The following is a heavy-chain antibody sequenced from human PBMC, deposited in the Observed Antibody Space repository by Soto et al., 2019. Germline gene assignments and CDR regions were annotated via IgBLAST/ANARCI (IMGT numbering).Heavy chain of an antibody. J-gene: IGHJ4*02. D-gene: IGHD6-13*01. CDR1: GASISTNNW. CDR3: AVPGAGDFDY. V-gene: IGHV4-4*02. Sequence: PSETLSLTCAVSGASISTNNWWSWVRQPPGKGLEWIGEVYHSGSTNCNPSLKSRVTISIDKSKNQFSLRLTSMTAADTAVYYCAVPGAGDFDYWSQGTMVTV. CDR2: VYHSGST.